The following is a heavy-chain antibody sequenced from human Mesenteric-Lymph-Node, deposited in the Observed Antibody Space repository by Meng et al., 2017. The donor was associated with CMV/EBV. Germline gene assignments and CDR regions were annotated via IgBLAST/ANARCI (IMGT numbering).Heavy chain of an antibody. Sequence: GGSLRLSCVGSGFTFSSYSMSWVRWAPGKGLEWVSFISGSGRTTEYADSVKGRFTISRDDSKNTLYLQMTSLRADDTALYYRTRPPLGIQIWLFLEFWGQGTQVTVSS. J-gene: IGHJ4*02. CDR3: TRPPLGIQIWLFLEF. CDR2: ISGSGRTT. CDR1: GFTFSSYS. V-gene: IGHV3-23*01. D-gene: IGHD5-18*01.